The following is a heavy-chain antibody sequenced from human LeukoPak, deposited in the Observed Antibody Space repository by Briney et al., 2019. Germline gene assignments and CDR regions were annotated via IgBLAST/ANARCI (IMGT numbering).Heavy chain of an antibody. J-gene: IGHJ4*02. CDR1: GFTFSSYA. CDR2: ITGSGGST. CDR3: AKEGSGGLYFDY. D-gene: IGHD6-19*01. Sequence: GGSLRLSCAGSGFTFSSYAMTWVRQAPGKGLEGVSTITGSGGSTYYADSVKGRFTISRDNFKNTLYLQMNSLRAEDTAVYYCAKEGSGGLYFDYWGQGILVTVSS. V-gene: IGHV3-23*01.